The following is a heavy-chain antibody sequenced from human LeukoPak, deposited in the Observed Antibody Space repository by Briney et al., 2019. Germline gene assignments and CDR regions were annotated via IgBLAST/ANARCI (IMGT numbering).Heavy chain of an antibody. CDR3: VGEATSYSYYLDY. J-gene: IGHJ4*02. V-gene: IGHV4-39*07. CDR2: VHDTGST. CDR1: GGSISSSSYY. Sequence: SETLSLTCSVSGGSISSSSYYWGWIRQPPGKGLEWIRSVHDTGSTFYNPFLKSRVTILLDTYKNQFSLKLSSVTAADTAVYCCVGEATSYSYYLDYWGQGSLVTVSS. D-gene: IGHD4-11*01.